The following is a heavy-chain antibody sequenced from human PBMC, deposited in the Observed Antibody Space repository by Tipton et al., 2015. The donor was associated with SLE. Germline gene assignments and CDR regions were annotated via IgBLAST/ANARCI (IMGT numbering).Heavy chain of an antibody. Sequence: TLSLTCAVYSGSFSGYYWNWIRQPPGKGLEWIGDINHSGSTNYNPSLKSRVTISVDTTKNQFSLKLSSVTAADTAVYYCARRGCDSTSCCRYYGLDVWGQGTTVTVSS. D-gene: IGHD2-2*01. V-gene: IGHV4-34*01. CDR2: INHSGST. J-gene: IGHJ6*02. CDR3: ARRGCDSTSCCRYYGLDV. CDR1: SGSFSGYY.